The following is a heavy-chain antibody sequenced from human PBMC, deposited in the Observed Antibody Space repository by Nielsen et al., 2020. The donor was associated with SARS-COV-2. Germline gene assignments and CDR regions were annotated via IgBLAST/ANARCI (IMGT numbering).Heavy chain of an antibody. V-gene: IGHV4-59*12. CDR2: IHYRGST. CDR3: ARYSGYASAFDY. J-gene: IGHJ4*02. CDR1: GGSISNYY. D-gene: IGHD5-12*01. Sequence: SETLSLTCSVSGGSISNYYWSWIRRPPGKRLEWIGYIHYRGSTTYNPSLKSRVTISLDTSKNQFSLKLSSVTAADTAVYYCARYSGYASAFDYWGQGTLVTVSS.